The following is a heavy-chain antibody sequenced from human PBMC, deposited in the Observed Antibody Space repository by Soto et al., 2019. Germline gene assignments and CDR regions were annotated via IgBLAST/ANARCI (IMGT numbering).Heavy chain of an antibody. V-gene: IGHV4-34*01. J-gene: IGHJ4*02. D-gene: IGHD4-4*01. CDR2: INPSGSI. Sequence: VQLQQWGAGLLKPSETLSLTCAVYGGSFSGYHWSWFRQPPGKGLEWIGEINPSGSINYNPSLKSRVTISVDTSNNQFSLNLSSVTAADTAVYYCATFVGATTVTRGSPRDYWGQGTLVTVSS. CDR3: ATFVGATTVTRGSPRDY. CDR1: GGSFSGYH.